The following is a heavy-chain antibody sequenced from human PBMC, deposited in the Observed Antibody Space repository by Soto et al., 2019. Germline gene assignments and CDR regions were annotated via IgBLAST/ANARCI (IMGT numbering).Heavy chain of an antibody. Sequence: QVQLVESGGGVVQPGRSLRLSCAASGFTFSSYAMHWVRQAPGKGLEWVAVISYDGSDKYYADSVKGRFTISRDNSXXTLYLQMNSLRAEDTAVYYCARYIVVVTATYAFDIWGQGTMVTVSS. D-gene: IGHD2-21*02. CDR3: ARYIVVVTATYAFDI. V-gene: IGHV3-30-3*01. CDR2: ISYDGSDK. J-gene: IGHJ3*02. CDR1: GFTFSSYA.